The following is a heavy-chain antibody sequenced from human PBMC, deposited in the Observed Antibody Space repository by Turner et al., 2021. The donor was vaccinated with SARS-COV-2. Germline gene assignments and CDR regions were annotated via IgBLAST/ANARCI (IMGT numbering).Heavy chain of an antibody. CDR3: AKEGAENYYFDC. CDR1: GFTFSSFD. D-gene: IGHD1-7*01. J-gene: IGHJ4*02. V-gene: IGHV3-30*18. CDR2: MSFDGSNT. Sequence: QVQLVESGGGVVQPGRSMRPSWAASGFTFSSFDMHWVRQAPGKGLEWVAFMSFDGSNTHYTDSVKGRFTISRDSSKNTLYLQMASLRTEDTAVYYCAKEGAENYYFDCWGQGTLVTVSS.